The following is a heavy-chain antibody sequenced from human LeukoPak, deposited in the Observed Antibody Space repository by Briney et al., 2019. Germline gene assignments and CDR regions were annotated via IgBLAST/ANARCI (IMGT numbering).Heavy chain of an antibody. V-gene: IGHV4-34*01. CDR1: GGSFSGYY. D-gene: IGHD3-22*01. Sequence: SETLSLTCAVYGGSFSGYYWSWIRQPPGKGLEWIGEINHSGSTNYNPSLKSRVTISVDTSKNQFSLKLSSVTAADTAVYYCARAKIVVVIPRPRAYYMDVWGKGTTVTVSS. CDR3: ARAKIVVVIPRPRAYYMDV. J-gene: IGHJ6*03. CDR2: INHSGST.